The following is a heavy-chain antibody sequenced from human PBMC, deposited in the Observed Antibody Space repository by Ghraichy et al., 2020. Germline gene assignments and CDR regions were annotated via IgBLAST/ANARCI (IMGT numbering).Heavy chain of an antibody. Sequence: GGSQRLSCAASGFIFSTYWMSWVRQAPGKGLEWVANIKQDGSEKYYGDSVKGRFTISRDNAENSLYLQMNSLRAEDTAVYYCVRDLQPYFHDEYGTPWGRGTMVTVSS. CDR3: VRDLQPYFHDEYGTP. J-gene: IGHJ5*02. CDR1: GFIFSTYW. V-gene: IGHV3-7*01. D-gene: IGHD4-17*01. CDR2: IKQDGSEK.